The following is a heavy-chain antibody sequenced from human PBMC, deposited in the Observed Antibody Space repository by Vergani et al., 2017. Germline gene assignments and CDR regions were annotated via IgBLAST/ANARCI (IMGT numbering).Heavy chain of an antibody. V-gene: IGHV3-11*05. CDR3: ARDKGDNPNYAFDI. Sequence: QVQLVESGGGLVKPGGSLRLSCAASGFTFSDYYMSWIRQAPGKGLEWVSYISSSSSYTNYADSVKGRFTISRDNAKNSLYLQMNSLRAEDTAVYYCARDKGDNPNYAFDIWGQGTMVTVSS. CDR2: ISSSSSYT. D-gene: IGHD1-1*01. CDR1: GFTFSDYY. J-gene: IGHJ3*02.